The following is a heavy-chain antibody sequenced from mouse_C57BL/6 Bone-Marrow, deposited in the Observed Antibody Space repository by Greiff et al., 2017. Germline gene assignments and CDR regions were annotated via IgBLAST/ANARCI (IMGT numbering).Heavy chain of an antibody. D-gene: IGHD1-1*01. CDR2: IYPNNGGT. V-gene: IGHV1-26*01. CDR3: ARSEYCGSSYPAWFAY. CDR1: GYTFTDYY. Sequence: VQLQQSGPELVKPGASVKISCKASGYTFTDYYMNWVKQSHGKSLEWIGDIYPNNGGTSYNQKFKGKATLTVDKSSSTAYMELRSLTSEYSAVYDCARSEYCGSSYPAWFAYWGQGTRVTVSA. J-gene: IGHJ3*01.